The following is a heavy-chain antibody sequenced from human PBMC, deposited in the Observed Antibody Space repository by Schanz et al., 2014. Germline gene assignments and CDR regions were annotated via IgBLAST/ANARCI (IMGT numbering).Heavy chain of an antibody. D-gene: IGHD3-10*01. CDR2: ISSSGTST. CDR3: ARFRVHYSDF. CDR1: GFTFNNYA. J-gene: IGHJ4*02. V-gene: IGHV3-48*03. Sequence: EVQLVEYGGGLVQPGGSLRLSCAASGFTFNNYAMTWIRQAPGKGLEWLSYISSSGTSTYYADSVKGRFTISRDNAKNSLYLQMINLRAEDTAFYYCARFRVHYSDFWGQGVLVTVSS.